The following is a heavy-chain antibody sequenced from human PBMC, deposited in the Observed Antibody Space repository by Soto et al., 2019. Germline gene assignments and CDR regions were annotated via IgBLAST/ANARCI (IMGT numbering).Heavy chain of an antibody. J-gene: IGHJ6*02. CDR2: IYSGGST. CDR1: GFTVSSNY. CDR3: ARVVVETGTTDTYYYYGMDV. D-gene: IGHD1-1*01. V-gene: IGHV3-66*01. Sequence: EVQLVESGGGLVQPGGSLRLSCAASGFTVSSNYMSWVRQAPGKGLEWVSVIYSGGSTYYADSVKGRFTISRDNSKNTLYLQMNSLRAEDTAVYYCARVVVETGTTDTYYYYGMDVWGQGTTVTVSS.